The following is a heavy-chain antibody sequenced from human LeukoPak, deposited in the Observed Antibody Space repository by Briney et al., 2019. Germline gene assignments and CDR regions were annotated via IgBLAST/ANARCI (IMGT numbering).Heavy chain of an antibody. CDR3: AQDIGWLQFAY. D-gene: IGHD5-24*01. CDR2: TTRTSNYI. V-gene: IGHV3-21*04. CDR1: GFTFSTYT. J-gene: IGHJ4*02. Sequence: GGSLRLSCAASGFTFSTYTMNWVRQAPGEWLECVSSTTRTSNYIYYADSVKARFTIPRDGSKNTLYLKMKSLRGEDTAVYYCAQDIGWLQFAYWGQGTLVTVSS.